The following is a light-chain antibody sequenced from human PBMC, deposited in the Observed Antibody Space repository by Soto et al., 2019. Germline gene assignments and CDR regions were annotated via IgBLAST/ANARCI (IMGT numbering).Light chain of an antibody. CDR3: SSYTSSSTLV. V-gene: IGLV2-14*01. Sequence: QSALTQPASVSGSPGQSITISCTGTSSDVGGYNYVSWYQQHPGKAPKLMIYDVSNRPSGVSNRFSGSKSGNTVSLTISGLQAEDEADYYCSSYTSSSTLVLGGGTKVTVL. J-gene: IGLJ2*01. CDR1: SSDVGGYNY. CDR2: DVS.